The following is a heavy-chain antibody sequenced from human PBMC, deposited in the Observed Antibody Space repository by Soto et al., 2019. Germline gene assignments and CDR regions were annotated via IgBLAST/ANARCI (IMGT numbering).Heavy chain of an antibody. J-gene: IGHJ6*02. CDR3: TLYGSGTVIPSHYYYYYGMDV. CDR2: IYYSGST. Sequence: SETLSLTCTVSGGSGSSGSYYWSWIRQPPGKGLEWIGNIYYSGSTYYNPSLKSRVTISVDTSKNQFSLKLSSVTAADTAVYYCTLYGSGTVIPSHYYYYYGMDVWGQGTTVTVSS. CDR1: GGSGSSGSYY. V-gene: IGHV4-39*01. D-gene: IGHD3-10*01.